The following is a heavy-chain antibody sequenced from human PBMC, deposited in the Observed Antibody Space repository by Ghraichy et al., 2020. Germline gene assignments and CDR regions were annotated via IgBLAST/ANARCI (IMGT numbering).Heavy chain of an antibody. D-gene: IGHD5-18*01. J-gene: IGHJ4*02. V-gene: IGHV3-7*03. CDR3: AREPRGYSYGS. Sequence: GGSLRLSCAASGFTFSSFWMSWVRQAPGKGLEWVANIKDDGGEKYYVDSVKGRFTISRDNAKNSLCLQMNNLRAEDTAVYYCAREPRGYSYGSWGQGTLVTVSS. CDR1: GFTFSSFW. CDR2: IKDDGGEK.